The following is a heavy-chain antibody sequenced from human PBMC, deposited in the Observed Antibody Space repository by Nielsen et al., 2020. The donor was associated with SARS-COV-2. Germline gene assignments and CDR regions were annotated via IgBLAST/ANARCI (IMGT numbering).Heavy chain of an antibody. CDR3: AREAQYYYGSGTFLDY. CDR1: GFTFSSYE. J-gene: IGHJ4*02. CDR2: ISSSGSTI. D-gene: IGHD3-10*01. V-gene: IGHV3-48*03. Sequence: GESLKISCAASGFTFSSYEMNWVRQAPGKGLEWVSYISSSGSTIYYADSVKGRFTISRDNAKNSLYLQMNSLRAEDTAVYYCAREAQYYYGSGTFLDYWGQGTLVTVSS.